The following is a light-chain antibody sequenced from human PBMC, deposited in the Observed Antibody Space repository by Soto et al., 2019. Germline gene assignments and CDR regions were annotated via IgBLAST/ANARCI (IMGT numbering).Light chain of an antibody. CDR3: QSYDSSLSAWV. J-gene: IGLJ3*02. Sequence: QSVLTQPPSVSGAPGQRVVICCTGSSSNIGAAYGVHWYQHLPGIAPKLLIYGNNNRPSGVPDRLSGSRSGTSASLAITGLQAEDEADYYCQSYDSSLSAWVFGGGTKVTVL. CDR1: SSNIGAAYG. V-gene: IGLV1-40*01. CDR2: GNN.